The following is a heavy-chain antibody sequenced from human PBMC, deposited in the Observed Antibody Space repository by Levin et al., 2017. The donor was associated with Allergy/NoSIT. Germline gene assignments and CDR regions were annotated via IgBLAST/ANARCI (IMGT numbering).Heavy chain of an antibody. CDR3: ARDRGYFDY. J-gene: IGHJ4*02. CDR1: GYTFTTFG. V-gene: IGHV1-18*01. CDR2: ISTYNGNA. D-gene: IGHD1-26*01. Sequence: ASVKVSCKASGYTFTTFGISWVRQAPGQGLEWMGWISTYNGNANYAQKLQGRVTMTTDTSTSTAYMELRSLTSDDTAVYYCARDRGYFDYCGQGTLVTVSS.